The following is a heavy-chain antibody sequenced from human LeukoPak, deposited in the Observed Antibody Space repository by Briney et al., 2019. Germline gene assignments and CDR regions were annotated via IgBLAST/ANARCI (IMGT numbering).Heavy chain of an antibody. CDR3: ARRGRSSSNFDF. CDR1: GYIFTSYW. Sequence: GESLKISCKGSGYIFTSYWITWVRQMPGKGLECMGMIDPTDSYTNYSPSFQGHVTISTDKSISTAYLHWTSLKASDTAIYYCARRGRSSSNFDFWGQGTLVTVSS. V-gene: IGHV5-10-1*01. CDR2: IDPTDSYT. D-gene: IGHD6-6*01. J-gene: IGHJ4*02.